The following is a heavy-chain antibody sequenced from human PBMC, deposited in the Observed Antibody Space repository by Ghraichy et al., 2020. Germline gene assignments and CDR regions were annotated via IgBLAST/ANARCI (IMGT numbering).Heavy chain of an antibody. V-gene: IGHV3-74*01. J-gene: IGHJ4*02. Sequence: GESLNISCAASGFTFSSHWMHWVRQAPGEGLVWLSYINSDGRSTNYADSVKGRFTISRDNAKSTLYLQMNSLRADDTAVYYCARGWDDYGGNEEWGQGTLVTVSS. CDR2: INSDGRST. CDR1: GFTFSSHW. CDR3: ARGWDDYGGNEE. D-gene: IGHD4-23*01.